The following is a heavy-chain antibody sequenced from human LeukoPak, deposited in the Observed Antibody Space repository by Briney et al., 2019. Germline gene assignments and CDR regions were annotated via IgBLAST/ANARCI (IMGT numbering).Heavy chain of an antibody. CDR3: ARGLSYDSSGYYRGDYFDY. J-gene: IGHJ4*02. CDR2: IYYTGTS. CDR1: GGSISNYY. D-gene: IGHD3-22*01. Sequence: SETLSLTCTVSGGSISNYYWSWIRQPPRKGLEWIGYIYYTGTSNYNPSLKSRVTISVDTSKNQFSLKLSSVTAADMAVYYCARGLSYDSSGYYRGDYFDYWGQGTLVTVSS. V-gene: IGHV4-59*01.